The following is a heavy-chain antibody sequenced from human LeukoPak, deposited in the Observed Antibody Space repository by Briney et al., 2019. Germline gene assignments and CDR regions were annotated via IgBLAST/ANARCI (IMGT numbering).Heavy chain of an antibody. CDR3: ARSACGGGSCYPDYFDY. J-gene: IGHJ4*02. V-gene: IGHV4-39*07. CDR2: IYYSGST. Sequence: PSETLSLTCTVSGGSISSSSYYWGWIRQPPGKGLEWIGSIYYSGSTYYNPSLKSRVTISVDTSKNQFSLKLSSVTAADTAVYYCARSACGGGSCYPDYFDYWGQGTLVTVSS. CDR1: GGSISSSSYY. D-gene: IGHD2-15*01.